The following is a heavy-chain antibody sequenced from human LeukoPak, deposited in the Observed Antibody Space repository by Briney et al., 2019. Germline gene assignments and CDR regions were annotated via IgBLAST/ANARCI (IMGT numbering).Heavy chain of an antibody. CDR1: GFTFSSYS. D-gene: IGHD1-1*01. V-gene: IGHV3-21*01. CDR3: AKEIALDQFFDY. Sequence: GGSLRLSCAASGFTFSSYSMNWVRQAPGKGLEWVSSISSSSSYIYYADSVKGRFTISRDNAKNSLYLQMNSLRAEDTAVYYCAKEIALDQFFDYWGQGTLVTVSS. J-gene: IGHJ4*02. CDR2: ISSSSSYI.